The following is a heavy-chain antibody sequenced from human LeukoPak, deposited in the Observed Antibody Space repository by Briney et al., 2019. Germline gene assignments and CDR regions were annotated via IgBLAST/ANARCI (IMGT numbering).Heavy chain of an antibody. CDR1: GFTFSSYW. CDR2: IKQDGSEK. Sequence: GGSPRLSCAASGFTFSSYWMSWVRQAPGKGLEWVANIKQDGSEKYYVDSVKGRFTISRDNAKNSLYLQMNSLRAEDTAVYYCAGYLDYYGSGSYFDYWGQGTLVTVSS. J-gene: IGHJ4*02. CDR3: AGYLDYYGSGSYFDY. V-gene: IGHV3-7*01. D-gene: IGHD3-10*01.